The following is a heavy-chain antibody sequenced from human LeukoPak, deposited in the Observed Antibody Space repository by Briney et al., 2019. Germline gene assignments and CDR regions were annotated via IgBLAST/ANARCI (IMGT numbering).Heavy chain of an antibody. CDR1: GGSISSGSYY. V-gene: IGHV4-61*02. CDR2: IYTSGST. D-gene: IGHD3-9*01. Sequence: SETLSLTCTDSGGSISSGSYYGNWIRQPAGKGLEWIGRIYTSGSTNYNPSLKSRVTISVDTSKNQFYLKLSSVTAADTAVYYCARAVGYFDWLPLFDYWGQGTLVTVSS. CDR3: ARAVGYFDWLPLFDY. J-gene: IGHJ4*02.